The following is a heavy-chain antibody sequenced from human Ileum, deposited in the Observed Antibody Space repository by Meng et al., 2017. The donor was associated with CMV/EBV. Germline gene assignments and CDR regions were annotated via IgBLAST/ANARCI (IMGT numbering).Heavy chain of an antibody. D-gene: IGHD1-14*01. CDR2: IDTDGTVT. CDR1: GFTFSYYW. CDR3: VRDLVGNRDS. J-gene: IGHJ5*01. V-gene: IGHV3-74*03. Sequence: VEVGGGLVWPGGSLRLSCADSGFTFSYYWRHWVRQAPGEGPVWVSRIDTDGTVTSYAESVRGRFTISRDNSKNTLYLQMNDLRAGDSGVYYCVRDLVGNRDSWGHGTLVTVSS.